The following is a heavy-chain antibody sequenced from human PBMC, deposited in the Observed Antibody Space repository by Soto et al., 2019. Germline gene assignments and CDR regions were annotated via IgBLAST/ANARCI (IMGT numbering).Heavy chain of an antibody. CDR1: GGSISSGGYY. CDR2: IYYSGST. CDR3: ASGQRSPYLDC. V-gene: IGHV4-31*03. Sequence: PSETLSLTCTVSGGSISSGGYYWTWIRQYPGKGLEWIGYIYYSGSTHYNPSLKRRVTISVDKSKNQFSLNLTSMTAADTAVYYCASGQRSPYLDCWGQGTLVTVSS. J-gene: IGHJ4*02. D-gene: IGHD5-12*01.